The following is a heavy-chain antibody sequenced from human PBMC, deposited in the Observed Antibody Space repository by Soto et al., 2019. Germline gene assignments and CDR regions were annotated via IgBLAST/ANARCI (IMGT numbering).Heavy chain of an antibody. CDR3: ARDRDGDLYYFDY. J-gene: IGHJ4*02. CDR1: GFTFSSYA. V-gene: IGHV3-30-3*01. D-gene: IGHD4-17*01. CDR2: ISYDGSNK. Sequence: QVQLVESGGGVVQPGRSLRLSCAASGFTFSSYAMHWVRQAPGKGLEWVAVISYDGSNKYYADSVKGRFTISRDNSKNTLYLQINSLRAEDTAVYYCARDRDGDLYYFDYWGQGTLVTVSS.